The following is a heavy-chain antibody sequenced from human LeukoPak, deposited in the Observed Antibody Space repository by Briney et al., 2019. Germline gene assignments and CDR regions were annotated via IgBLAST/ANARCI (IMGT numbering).Heavy chain of an antibody. V-gene: IGHV4-39*07. CDR3: AREGYSYGSYVDY. J-gene: IGHJ4*02. CDR1: GGSISSSSYY. D-gene: IGHD5-18*01. Sequence: ETLSLTCTVSGGSISSSSYYWGWIRQPPGKGLEWIGSIYYSGSTYYNPSLKSQVTISVDTSKNQFSLKVSSVTAADTAVYYCAREGYSYGSYVDYWGQGTLVTVSS. CDR2: IYYSGST.